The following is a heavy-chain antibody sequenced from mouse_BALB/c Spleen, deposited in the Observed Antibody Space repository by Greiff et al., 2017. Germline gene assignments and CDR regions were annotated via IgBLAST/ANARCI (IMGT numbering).Heavy chain of an antibody. CDR3: ARWGGNYFDY. Sequence: DVKLQESGAELVRPGALVKLSCKASGFNIKDYYMHWVKQRPEQGLEWIGWIDPENGNTIYDPKFQGKASITADTSSNTAYLQLSSLTSEDTAVYYCARWGGNYFDYWGQGTTLTVSS. J-gene: IGHJ2*01. D-gene: IGHD1-1*02. V-gene: IGHV14-1*02. CDR2: IDPENGNT. CDR1: GFNIKDYY.